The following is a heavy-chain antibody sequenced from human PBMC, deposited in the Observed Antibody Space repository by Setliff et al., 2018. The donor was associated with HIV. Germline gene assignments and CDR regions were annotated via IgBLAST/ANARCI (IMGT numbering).Heavy chain of an antibody. V-gene: IGHV4-59*11. CDR2: IYYSGST. Sequence: SETLSLTCTVSGGSITPHYWSWIRQPPGKGLGWIGLIYYSGSTNYSPSLKSRVTISVDSSKNQFSLKLTSVTAADAAIYYCARQFPPYHSGAHYSDLWSQGTLVTVSS. CDR3: ARQFPPYHSGAHYSDL. D-gene: IGHD6-19*01. CDR1: GGSITPHY. J-gene: IGHJ5*02.